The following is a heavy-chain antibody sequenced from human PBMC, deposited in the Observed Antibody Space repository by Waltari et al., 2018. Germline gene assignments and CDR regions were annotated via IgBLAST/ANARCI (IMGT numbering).Heavy chain of an antibody. D-gene: IGHD1-26*01. CDR1: GGSFGNYA. Sequence: QVHLVQSGAEVRKPGSSVRVSCEASGGSFGNYAITGVRQAPGQGLEWMAGNIPIYGTPNYSQKLQGRGTIAADESTRTAYMELSSLRSDDTAVYYCAKRIVGGPFDVWGQGTVVTVSS. CDR3: AKRIVGGPFDV. CDR2: NIPIYGTP. J-gene: IGHJ3*01. V-gene: IGHV1-69*12.